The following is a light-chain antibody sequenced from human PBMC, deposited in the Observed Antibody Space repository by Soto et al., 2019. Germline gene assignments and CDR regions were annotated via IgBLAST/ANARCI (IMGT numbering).Light chain of an antibody. V-gene: IGKV3-11*01. Sequence: EIVLTQSAATLSLSPGERATLSCRASQTISSYLAWYQQKPGQAPRLLIYDASNRATGIPARFSGSGSGTDFTLTISILEPEDFAVYYCQQRSNWPTFGQGTKVDIK. J-gene: IGKJ1*01. CDR2: DAS. CDR3: QQRSNWPT. CDR1: QTISSY.